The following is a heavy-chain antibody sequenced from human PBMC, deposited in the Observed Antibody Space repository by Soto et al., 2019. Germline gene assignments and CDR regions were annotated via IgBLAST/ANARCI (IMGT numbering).Heavy chain of an antibody. CDR3: AVGDKTMALLYYSGMEV. V-gene: IGHV4-39*01. CDR1: VGSVSSSSYY. J-gene: IGHJ6*04. CDR2: IYNRWRT. D-gene: IGHD3-10*01. Sequence: PSHTLSFTCTVSVGSVSSSSYYWGWVLHSPGKGLEWIGSIYNRWRTDYNPSLKSRDIISVDTPKNQFSLKLSSVTSSDTAVYYCAVGDKTMALLYYSGMEVWRKGNTVT.